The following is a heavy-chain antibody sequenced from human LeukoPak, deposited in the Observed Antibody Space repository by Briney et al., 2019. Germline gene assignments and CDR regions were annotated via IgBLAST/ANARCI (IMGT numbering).Heavy chain of an antibody. CDR1: GGSISSYY. Sequence: SETLSLTCTVSGGSISSYYWSWIRQPAGKGLEWIGRIYTSGSTNYNPSLKSRVTMSVDTSKNQFSLKLSSVTAADTAVYYCARDFGSSWYRVHDAFDIWGQGTMVTVSS. CDR2: IYTSGST. CDR3: ARDFGSSWYRVHDAFDI. V-gene: IGHV4-4*07. D-gene: IGHD6-13*01. J-gene: IGHJ3*02.